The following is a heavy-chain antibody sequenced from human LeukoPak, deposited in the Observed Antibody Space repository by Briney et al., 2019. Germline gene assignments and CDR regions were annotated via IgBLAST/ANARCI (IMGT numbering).Heavy chain of an antibody. Sequence: GGSLRLSCAASGFTFSDYHMIWIRQASGKGLEWVSYISSSGGTISYADSVKGRFTISRDNAKKSLYLQMNRLRAEDTAVYYCARGPVSSSGFFGYWGQGTLVSVSS. J-gene: IGHJ4*02. CDR1: GFTFSDYH. D-gene: IGHD6-19*01. CDR2: ISSSGGTI. CDR3: ARGPVSSSGFFGY. V-gene: IGHV3-11*01.